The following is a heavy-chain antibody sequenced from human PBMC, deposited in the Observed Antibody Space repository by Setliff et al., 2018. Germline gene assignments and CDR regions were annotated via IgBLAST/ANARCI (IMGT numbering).Heavy chain of an antibody. V-gene: IGHV3-74*01. CDR1: GFTFSGNY. Sequence: GGSLRLSCATSGFTFSGNYMHWVRQAPGKGLVWVSRINTDDGTTNYADSVQGRFTIFRDNSKNMVYLQMDNLRVDDTAVYYCAGDPPNSGWSFDYWGQGTLVTVSS. D-gene: IGHD6-19*01. CDR2: INTDDGTT. CDR3: AGDPPNSGWSFDY. J-gene: IGHJ4*02.